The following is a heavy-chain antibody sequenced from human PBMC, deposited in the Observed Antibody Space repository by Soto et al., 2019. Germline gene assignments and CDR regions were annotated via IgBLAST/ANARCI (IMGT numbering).Heavy chain of an antibody. V-gene: IGHV3-48*02. CDR2: ISSSSST. D-gene: IGHD3-3*01. Sequence: EVQLVESGGGLVQPGGSLRLSCVASGFTFSTYSMNWVRQAPGKGLEWISYISSSSSTTYADSVKGRFTISRDNAKKSLYLQMNSLRDEDTVVYYCARTIWSGYFQADYWGQGTLVTVSS. CDR1: GFTFSTYS. CDR3: ARTIWSGYFQADY. J-gene: IGHJ4*02.